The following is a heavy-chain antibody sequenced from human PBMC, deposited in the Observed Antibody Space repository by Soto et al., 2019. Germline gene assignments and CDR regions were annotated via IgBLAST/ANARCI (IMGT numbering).Heavy chain of an antibody. CDR1: GGSISSGDYY. J-gene: IGHJ5*02. Sequence: SETLSLTCTVSGGSISSGDYYWSWIRQPPGKGLEWIGYIYYSGSTYYNPSLKSRVTISVDTSKNQFSLKLSSVTAADTAVYYCARVGYDILTGYPNWFDPWGQGTLVTVSS. V-gene: IGHV4-30-4*01. CDR2: IYYSGST. D-gene: IGHD3-9*01. CDR3: ARVGYDILTGYPNWFDP.